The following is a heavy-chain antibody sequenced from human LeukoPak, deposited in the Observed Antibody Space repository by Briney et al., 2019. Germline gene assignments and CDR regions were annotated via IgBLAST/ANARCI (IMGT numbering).Heavy chain of an antibody. CDR3: ARYGNGEWLAHYSFEV. Sequence: GGSLRLSCAASGFTFSTYGMHWVRQAPGKGLEWVALIPYDGSNKYYTNSVRGRFTISRDNSKNTLYLQMDSLRAEDTAVYYCARYGNGEWLAHYSFEVWGQGTMVTVSS. D-gene: IGHD6-19*01. V-gene: IGHV3-30-3*01. CDR2: IPYDGSNK. J-gene: IGHJ3*01. CDR1: GFTFSTYG.